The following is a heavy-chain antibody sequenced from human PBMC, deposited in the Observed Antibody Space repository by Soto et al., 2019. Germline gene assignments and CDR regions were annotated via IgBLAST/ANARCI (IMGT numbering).Heavy chain of an antibody. CDR2: IIPIFGTA. V-gene: IGHV1-69*13. CDR3: ERDGRYGGRHGYILLWFDH. J-gene: IGHJ5*02. Sequence: SSVKVSCKASGGTFSSYAISWVRQAPGQGLEWMGGIIPIFGTANYAQKFQGRVTITADESTSTAYMELSSLRSEDTAEYYCERDGRYGGRHGYILLWFDHWG. CDR1: GGTFSSYA. D-gene: IGHD2-21*01.